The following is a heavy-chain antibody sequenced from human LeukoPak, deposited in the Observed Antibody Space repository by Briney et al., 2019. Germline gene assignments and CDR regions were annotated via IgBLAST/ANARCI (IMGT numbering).Heavy chain of an antibody. J-gene: IGHJ3*02. CDR3: ARGVGSGWPFDAFDI. D-gene: IGHD6-19*01. CDR2: IYYSGST. V-gene: IGHV4-30-4*01. Sequence: SQTLSLTCTVSGGSISSGDYYWSWIRQPPGKGLEWIGYIYYSGSTYYNLSLKSRVTISVDTSKNQFSLKLSSVTAADTAVYYCARGVGSGWPFDAFDIWGQGTMVTVSS. CDR1: GGSISSGDYY.